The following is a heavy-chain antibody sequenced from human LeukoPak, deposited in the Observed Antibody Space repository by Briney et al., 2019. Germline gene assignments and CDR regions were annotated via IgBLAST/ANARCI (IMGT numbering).Heavy chain of an antibody. Sequence: ASVKASCKASGGTFSSYAISWVRQAPGQGLEWMGRIIPILGIANYAQKFQVRVTITADKSTSTAYMELSSLRSEDTAVYYCASPGASNIVVSRTNYGMDVWGQGTTVTVSS. CDR2: IIPILGIA. D-gene: IGHD2-2*01. CDR1: GGTFSSYA. J-gene: IGHJ6*02. CDR3: ASPGASNIVVSRTNYGMDV. V-gene: IGHV1-69*04.